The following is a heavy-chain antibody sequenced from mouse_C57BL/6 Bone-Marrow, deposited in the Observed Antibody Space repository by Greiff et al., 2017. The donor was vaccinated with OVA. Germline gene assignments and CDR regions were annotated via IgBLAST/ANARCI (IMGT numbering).Heavy chain of an antibody. D-gene: IGHD2-5*01. J-gene: IGHJ2*01. CDR1: GFSLTSYG. Sequence: VQLKESGPGLVQPSQSLSITCTVSGFSLTSYGVHWVRQSPGRGLEWLGVIWSGGSTYYNAAFISRLSISKDNSKSQVFFKMNSLQADDTAIYYCARDSNYLYFDYWGQGTTLTVSS. V-gene: IGHV2-2*01. CDR3: ARDSNYLYFDY. CDR2: IWSGGST.